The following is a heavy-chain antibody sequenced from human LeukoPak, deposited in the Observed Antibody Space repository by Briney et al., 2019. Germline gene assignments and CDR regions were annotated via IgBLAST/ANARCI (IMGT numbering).Heavy chain of an antibody. J-gene: IGHJ6*02. D-gene: IGHD2-8*01. CDR2: IWYDGSNK. V-gene: IGHV3-33*01. Sequence: GGSLRLSCAASGFTFSSYGMHWVRQAPGKGLEWVAVIWYDGSNKYYADSVKGRFTISRDNSKNTLYLQMNSLRAEDTAVYYCARKGSALMGYYYYGMDVWGQGTTVTVSS. CDR3: ARKGSALMGYYYYGMDV. CDR1: GFTFSSYG.